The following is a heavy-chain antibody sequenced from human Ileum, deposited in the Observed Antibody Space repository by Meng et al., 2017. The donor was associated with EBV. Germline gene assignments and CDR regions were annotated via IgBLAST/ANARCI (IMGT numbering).Heavy chain of an antibody. CDR3: AMGPDYAKTGY. V-gene: IGHV4-39*01. CDR2: ICYTDYT. J-gene: IGHJ4*02. CDR1: GGSISSSNYC. D-gene: IGHD4-17*01. Sequence: QLRLTGPAQGLVKPSQTLSLPFSVSGGSISSSNYCWGWIRQPPGKGLEWIQSICYTDYTYYNPSLKSRVTISADKSKNQFSLRLNSLTAADTAVYYCAMGPDYAKTGYWGQGTLVTVSS.